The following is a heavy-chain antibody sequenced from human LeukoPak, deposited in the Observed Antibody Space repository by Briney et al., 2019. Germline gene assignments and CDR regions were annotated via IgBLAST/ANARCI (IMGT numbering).Heavy chain of an antibody. J-gene: IGHJ6*02. CDR1: GGSISSYY. V-gene: IGHV4-4*07. D-gene: IGHD6-19*01. CDR3: ARAKQWLANNYYYYYGMDV. Sequence: SETLSLTCNVSGGSISSYYWSWIRQPAGKGLEWIGRIYTSGSTNYNPSLKSRVTMSVDTSKNQFSLKLSSVTAADTAVYYCARAKQWLANNYYYYYGMDVWGQGTTVTVSS. CDR2: IYTSGST.